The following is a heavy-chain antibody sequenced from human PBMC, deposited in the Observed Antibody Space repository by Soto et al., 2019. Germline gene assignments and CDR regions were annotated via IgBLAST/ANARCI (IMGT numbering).Heavy chain of an antibody. CDR2: ISAYTDDP. CDR1: GNTFTNFG. CDR3: ARVIPGAEAWFDP. J-gene: IGHJ5*02. D-gene: IGHD2-2*01. Sequence: QGQLVQSGAEVKKPGASVKVSCTASGNTFTNFGVTWVRQAPGQGPEWMGWISAYTDDPSYAQKCQGRVTNTIDTSTSTAYLDLRSLTSDDTAVYYCARVIPGAEAWFDPWGQGTLVTVS. V-gene: IGHV1-18*01.